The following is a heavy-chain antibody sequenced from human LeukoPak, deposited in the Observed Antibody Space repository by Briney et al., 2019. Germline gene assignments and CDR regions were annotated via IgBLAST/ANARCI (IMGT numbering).Heavy chain of an antibody. D-gene: IGHD6-13*01. Sequence: GGFLRLSCAASGFTFSSYSMNWVRQAPGKGLEWVSSISSSSSYIYYADSVKGRFTISRDNAKNSLYLQMNSLRAEDTAVYYCARYDSYSSSWYNWGQGTLVTVSS. J-gene: IGHJ4*02. CDR3: ARYDSYSSSWYN. CDR2: ISSSSSYI. V-gene: IGHV3-21*01. CDR1: GFTFSSYS.